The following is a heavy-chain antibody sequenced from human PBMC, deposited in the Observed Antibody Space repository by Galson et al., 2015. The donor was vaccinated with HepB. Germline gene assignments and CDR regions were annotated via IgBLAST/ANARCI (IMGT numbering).Heavy chain of an antibody. D-gene: IGHD4-23*01. CDR1: GFTFSIYG. Sequence: SLRLSCAASGFTFSIYGMNWVRQAPGKGLEWVSYISSSSSPIYYPDSVKGRFTISRDNAKNSLYLQMNSLRDEDTAVYYCVFLRGNDLKPLDYWGQGTLVTVSS. CDR3: VFLRGNDLKPLDY. J-gene: IGHJ4*02. CDR2: ISSSSSPI. V-gene: IGHV3-48*02.